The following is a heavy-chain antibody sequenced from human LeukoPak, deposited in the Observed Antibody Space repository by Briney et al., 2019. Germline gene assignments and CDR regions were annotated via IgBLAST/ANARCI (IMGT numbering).Heavy chain of an antibody. CDR2: ISYDGSNK. CDR3: ARAFYGSVRPVLWGFDY. CDR1: GFTFSSYA. Sequence: GGSLRLSCAASGFTFSSYAMHWVRQAPGKGLEWVAVISYDGSNKYYADSVKGRFTISRDNSKNTLYLQMNSLRAEDTAVYYCARAFYGSVRPVLWGFDYWGQGTLVTVSS. V-gene: IGHV3-30-3*01. D-gene: IGHD3-10*01. J-gene: IGHJ4*02.